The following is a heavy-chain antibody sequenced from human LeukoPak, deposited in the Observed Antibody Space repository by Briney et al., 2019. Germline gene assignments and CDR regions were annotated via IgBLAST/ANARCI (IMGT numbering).Heavy chain of an antibody. D-gene: IGHD2-15*01. CDR1: GYTFTSYD. Sequence: SVKVSCKASGYTFTSYDINWVRQATGQGLEWMGRIIPIFGTANYAQKFQGRVTITTDESTSTAYMELSSLRSEDTAVYYCAREDWGYLHYWGQGTLVTVSS. V-gene: IGHV1-69*05. CDR2: IIPIFGTA. J-gene: IGHJ4*02. CDR3: AREDWGYLHY.